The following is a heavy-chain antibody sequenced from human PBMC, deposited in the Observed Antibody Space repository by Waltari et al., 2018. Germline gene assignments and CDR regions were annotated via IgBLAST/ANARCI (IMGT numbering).Heavy chain of an antibody. Sequence: QVQLQESGPGLVKPFETLSPTCTVSGGSISSYHWSWIRQPGGKGLEWIGRILTSGSTNYNPSLKSRVTMSVDTSKNQFSLKVNSVTAADTAVYYCARSAYASGSRLDYWGQGNLVTVSS. CDR3: ARSAYASGSRLDY. CDR1: GGSISSYH. V-gene: IGHV4-4*07. CDR2: ILTSGST. D-gene: IGHD3-10*01. J-gene: IGHJ4*02.